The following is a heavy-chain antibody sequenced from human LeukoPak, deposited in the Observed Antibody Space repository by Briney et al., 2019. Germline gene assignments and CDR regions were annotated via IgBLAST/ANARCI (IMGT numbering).Heavy chain of an antibody. D-gene: IGHD2-2*01. V-gene: IGHV3-48*03. CDR2: ISSSGSTI. CDR3: ARGKSRLSSSTSCHFDY. Sequence: QSGGSLRLSCAASGFTFSSYEMNWVRQAPGKGLEWVSYISSSGSTIYYADSVKGRFTISRDNAKNSLYLQMNSLRAEDTAVYYCARGKSRLSSSTSCHFDYWGQGTLVTVSS. J-gene: IGHJ4*02. CDR1: GFTFSSYE.